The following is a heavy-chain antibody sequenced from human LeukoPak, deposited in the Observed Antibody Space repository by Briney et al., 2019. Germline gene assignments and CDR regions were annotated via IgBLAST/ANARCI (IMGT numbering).Heavy chain of an antibody. CDR3: ARDPGRYSGYYFDY. D-gene: IGHD6-13*01. CDR1: GFTFSSYG. CDR2: IWYDGSNK. J-gene: IGHJ4*02. V-gene: IGHV3-33*01. Sequence: GGSLRLSCAASGFTFSSYGMHWVRQAPGKGLEWVAVIWYDGSNKYYADSVKGRFTISRDNSKNTLYLQMNSLRAEDTAVYYCARDPGRYSGYYFDYWGQGTLVTVSS.